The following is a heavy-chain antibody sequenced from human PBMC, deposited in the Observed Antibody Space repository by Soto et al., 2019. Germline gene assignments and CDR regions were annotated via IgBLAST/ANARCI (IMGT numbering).Heavy chain of an antibody. CDR1: GFTFSSYS. D-gene: IGHD3-9*01. CDR3: ASLRYFDYWDAFDI. V-gene: IGHV3-48*02. Sequence: GSLRLSCAASGFTFSSYSMNWVRQAPGKGLEWVSYISSSSSTIYYADSVKGRFTISRDNAKNSLYLQMNSLRDEDTAVYYCASLRYFDYWDAFDIWSQGTMVPVSS. CDR2: ISSSSSTI. J-gene: IGHJ3*02.